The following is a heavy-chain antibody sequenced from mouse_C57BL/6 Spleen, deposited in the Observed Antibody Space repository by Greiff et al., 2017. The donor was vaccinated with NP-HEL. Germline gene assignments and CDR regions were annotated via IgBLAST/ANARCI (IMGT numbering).Heavy chain of an antibody. Sequence: QVQLQQPGAELVMPGASVKLSCKASGYTFTSYWMHWVKQRPGQGLEWIGELDPSDSYTNYNQKFKGKSTLTVDKSSSTAYMQLSSLTSEDSAVYYCARSVSTRDGYSDDWGQGTTLTVSS. J-gene: IGHJ2*01. V-gene: IGHV1-69*01. CDR2: LDPSDSYT. D-gene: IGHD2-3*01. CDR1: GYTFTSYW. CDR3: ARSVSTRDGYSDD.